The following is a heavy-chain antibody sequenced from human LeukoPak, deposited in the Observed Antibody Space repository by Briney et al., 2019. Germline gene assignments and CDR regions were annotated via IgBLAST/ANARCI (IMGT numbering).Heavy chain of an antibody. V-gene: IGHV4-39*07. D-gene: IGHD2-15*01. CDR1: GGSISSSSYY. CDR3: ARAKDCSGGSCYSDRFDY. Sequence: SETLSLTCTVSGGSISSSSYYWGWIRQPPGKGLEWIGSIYYSGSTYYNPSPKSRVTISVDTSKNQFSLKLSSVTAADTAVYYCARAKDCSGGSCYSDRFDYWGQGTLVTVSS. CDR2: IYYSGST. J-gene: IGHJ4*02.